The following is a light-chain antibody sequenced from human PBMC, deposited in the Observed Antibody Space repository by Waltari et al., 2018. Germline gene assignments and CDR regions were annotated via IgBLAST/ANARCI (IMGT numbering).Light chain of an antibody. CDR2: EAS. Sequence: EVVLTQSPATLSLSPGESATLSCRASQSVYNFLAWYQQKPGQAPRLLIYEASQRATGIPARFSGSGSGTDFTLTISNLEPEDVAVYYCQQRANWPPLTFGGGTKVEIK. CDR1: QSVYNF. V-gene: IGKV3-11*01. CDR3: QQRANWPPLT. J-gene: IGKJ4*01.